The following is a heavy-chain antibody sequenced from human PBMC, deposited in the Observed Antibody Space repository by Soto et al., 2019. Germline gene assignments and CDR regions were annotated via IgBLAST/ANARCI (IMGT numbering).Heavy chain of an antibody. CDR2: ISAYNGNT. J-gene: IGHJ5*02. D-gene: IGHD3-3*01. Sequence: ASVKVSCKASGYTFTSYGISWVRQAPGQGLEWMGWISAYNGNTNYAQKLQGRVTMTTDTSTSTAYMELRSLRSDDTAVYYCARDSHDFWSGYNYNWFDPWGQGTLVTVSS. CDR1: GYTFTSYG. V-gene: IGHV1-18*01. CDR3: ARDSHDFWSGYNYNWFDP.